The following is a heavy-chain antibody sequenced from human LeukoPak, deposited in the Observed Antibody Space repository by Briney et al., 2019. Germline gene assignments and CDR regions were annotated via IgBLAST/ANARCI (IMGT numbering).Heavy chain of an antibody. CDR1: GFTFSGSD. V-gene: IGHV3-73*01. Sequence: PGGSLRLSCAASGFTFSGSDIHWVRQASGKGLEWVGRIRSKTNNYATAYAVSVRGRFTISRDDSKNTAYLQMNSLKTEDTAIYYCTRVYSSAYGSFDIWGQGTMVTVSS. CDR3: TRVYSSAYGSFDI. D-gene: IGHD6-19*01. CDR2: IRSKTNNYAT. J-gene: IGHJ3*02.